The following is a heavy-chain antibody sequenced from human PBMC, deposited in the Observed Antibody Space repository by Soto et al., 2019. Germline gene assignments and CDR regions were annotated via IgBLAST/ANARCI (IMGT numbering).Heavy chain of an antibody. CDR1: GFTFSNYA. V-gene: IGHV3-23*01. CDR3: AQAISRERQIDF. D-gene: IGHD1-26*01. J-gene: IGHJ4*02. Sequence: EVQLLESGGDLVQPGASLRLSCAASGFTFSNYAMGWVRQAPGKGLEWVSTISSTADGTDYADSVKGRFTISRDNFKNTLYLQMNSLRAEDTAVYYCAQAISRERQIDFWGQGTLVTVSS. CDR2: ISSTADGT.